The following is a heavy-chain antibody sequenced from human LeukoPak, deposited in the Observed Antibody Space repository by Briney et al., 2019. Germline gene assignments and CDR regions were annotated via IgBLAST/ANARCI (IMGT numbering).Heavy chain of an antibody. CDR2: LSISGDTT. D-gene: IGHD6-19*01. CDR3: AKVALYSSGWYETFYGMDV. V-gene: IGHV3-23*01. J-gene: IGHJ6*02. CDR1: GFTFSSHA. Sequence: GGSLRLSCAASGFTFSSHAMGWVRQAPGKGLEWVSALSISGDTTYYADSVKGRFTISRDNSKNTLYLQMNSLRAEDTAVYYCAKVALYSSGWYETFYGMDVWGQGTTVTVSS.